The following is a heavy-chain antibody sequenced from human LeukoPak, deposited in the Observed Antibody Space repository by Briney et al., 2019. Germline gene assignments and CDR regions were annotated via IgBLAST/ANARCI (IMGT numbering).Heavy chain of an antibody. J-gene: IGHJ4*02. V-gene: IGHV3-30-3*01. CDR3: SRGATGSAYSASNF. CDR1: RFTFSDSA. D-gene: IGHD3-22*01. CDR2: ISSDGTNK. Sequence: GGSLRLSCAASRFTFSDSAMHWVRQAPGKGLEWVAVISSDGTNKFYADSVKGRFTISRDDSKITLYLEMNSLRTEDTAVYYCSRGATGSAYSASNFWGQGTLVTVSS.